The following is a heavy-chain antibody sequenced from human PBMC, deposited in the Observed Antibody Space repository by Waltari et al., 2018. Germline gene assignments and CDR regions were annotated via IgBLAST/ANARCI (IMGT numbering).Heavy chain of an antibody. CDR1: GFTFSAYW. Sequence: EVQLVDSGGGLVQPGWSLKLSCAASGFTFSAYWIAWVRKAPGKGWEWVASIKEDGSETYCADSLKGRCTIYRDNVNNSLYLQMNGLRAEDTAVYHCTRNALYYETNGPQRGGEYWGQGTLVTVSS. V-gene: IGHV3-7*01. CDR3: TRNALYYETNGPQRGGEY. CDR2: IKEDGSET. J-gene: IGHJ4*02. D-gene: IGHD3-22*01.